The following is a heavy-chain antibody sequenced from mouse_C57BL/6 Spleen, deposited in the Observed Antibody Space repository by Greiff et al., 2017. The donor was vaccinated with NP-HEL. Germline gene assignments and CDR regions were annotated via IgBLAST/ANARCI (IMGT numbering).Heavy chain of an antibody. CDR3: ATYSNYLYYAMDY. D-gene: IGHD2-5*01. J-gene: IGHJ4*01. CDR1: GYSITSGYY. Sequence: EVHLVESGPGLVKPSQSLSLTCSVTGYSITSGYYWNWIRQFPGNKLEWMGYISYDGSNNYNPSLKNRISITRDTSKNQFFLKLNSVTTEDTATYYCATYSNYLYYAMDYWGQGTSVTVSS. V-gene: IGHV3-6*01. CDR2: ISYDGSN.